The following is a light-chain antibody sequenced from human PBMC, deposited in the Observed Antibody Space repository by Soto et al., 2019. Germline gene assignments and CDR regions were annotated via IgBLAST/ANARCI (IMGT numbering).Light chain of an antibody. V-gene: IGKV3-11*01. CDR1: QSVNGN. CDR2: DAS. CDR3: QQSRDWPLT. J-gene: IGKJ4*01. Sequence: EIVLTQSPGTLSLSPGERATLSCRASQSVNGNLAWYQQKPGQAPRLLIYDASNRATGIPVRFSGSGSGTDFTLTISSLEPEDFAVYYCQQSRDWPLTFGGGTKVDIK.